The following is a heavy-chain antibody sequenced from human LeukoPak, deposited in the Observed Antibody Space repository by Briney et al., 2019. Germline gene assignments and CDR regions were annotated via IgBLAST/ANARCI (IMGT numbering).Heavy chain of an antibody. J-gene: IGHJ5*02. CDR2: LNPNTDGT. V-gene: IGHV1-2*06. D-gene: IGHD2-21*02. CDR3: ARDRFRLVTGTRLCWFDP. CDR1: GYTFTDYY. Sequence: ASVRVSCKASGYTFTDYYIHWVRQAPGQGLEWMGRLNPNTDGTNYARKFQGRVTMTRDTSISTAYMELRKLTSDDTAVYYCARDRFRLVTGTRLCWFDPWGQGTLVTVSS.